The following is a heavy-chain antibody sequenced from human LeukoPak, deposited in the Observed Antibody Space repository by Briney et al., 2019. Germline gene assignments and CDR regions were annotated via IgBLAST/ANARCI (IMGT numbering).Heavy chain of an antibody. J-gene: IGHJ4*02. D-gene: IGHD3-22*01. CDR1: GGFISSYY. CDR2: IYYSGNT. V-gene: IGHV4-59*01. CDR3: ARAYDSSGYYFGY. Sequence: SETLSLTCTVSGGFISSYYWSWIRQPPGKGLEWIGYIYYSGNTKYNPSLKSRVTISEDTSKNQFSLKLSSVTAADTAVYYCARAYDSSGYYFGYWGQGTLVTVSS.